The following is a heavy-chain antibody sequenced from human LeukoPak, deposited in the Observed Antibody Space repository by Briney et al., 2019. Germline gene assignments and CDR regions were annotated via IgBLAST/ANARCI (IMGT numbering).Heavy chain of an antibody. Sequence: GGSLRLSCAASGFTFSNYGMHWVRQAPGKGLEWVASIRYDGFNKYYADSLKGRFTISRDNSKNTLYLQMNSLRAEDTAVYYCAKKTIVRATVDAFDIWGQGTMVIVSS. V-gene: IGHV3-30*02. CDR1: GFTFSNYG. CDR2: IRYDGFNK. D-gene: IGHD1-26*01. J-gene: IGHJ3*02. CDR3: AKKTIVRATVDAFDI.